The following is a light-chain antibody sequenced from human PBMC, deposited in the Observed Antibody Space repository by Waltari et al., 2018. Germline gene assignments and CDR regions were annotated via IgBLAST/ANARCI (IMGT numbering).Light chain of an antibody. J-gene: IGKJ1*01. Sequence: DIVMTQSPDSLAVSLGERATINCKSSQSVLYSSNNKNYLAWYQQKPGPPPKLLIYWASTRESRVPDRFSGSGSGKDFTLTISSLQAEDVAVYYCQQYYSTSWTFGQGTKVEIK. CDR1: QSVLYSSNNKNY. CDR3: QQYYSTSWT. V-gene: IGKV4-1*01. CDR2: WAS.